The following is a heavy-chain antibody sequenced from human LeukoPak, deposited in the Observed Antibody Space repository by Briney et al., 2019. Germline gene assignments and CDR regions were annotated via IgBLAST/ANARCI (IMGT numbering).Heavy chain of an antibody. Sequence: PSETLSLTCTVSGGSISSSSYYWGWIRQPPGKGLEWIRSIYYSGSTYYNPSLKSRVTISVDTSKNQFSLKLSSVTAADTAVYYCARQKQLVDVSDYWGQGTLVTVSS. D-gene: IGHD6-6*01. J-gene: IGHJ4*02. CDR2: IYYSGST. V-gene: IGHV4-39*01. CDR1: GGSISSSSYY. CDR3: ARQKQLVDVSDY.